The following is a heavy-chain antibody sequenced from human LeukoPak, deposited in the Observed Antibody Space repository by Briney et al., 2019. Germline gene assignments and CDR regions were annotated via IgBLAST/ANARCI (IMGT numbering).Heavy chain of an antibody. J-gene: IGHJ4*02. D-gene: IGHD2-21*02. V-gene: IGHV3-33*01. Sequence: PGGSLRLSCAASGFTFINYGMHWVRQAPGKGLEWVAVIWYDGSKKYYADSVKGRFTISRDNSKNTVYLQINSLRAGDTAVYYCARVSPEIVVVTGTGAPDYWGQGTLVTVSS. CDR1: GFTFINYG. CDR3: ARVSPEIVVVTGTGAPDY. CDR2: IWYDGSKK.